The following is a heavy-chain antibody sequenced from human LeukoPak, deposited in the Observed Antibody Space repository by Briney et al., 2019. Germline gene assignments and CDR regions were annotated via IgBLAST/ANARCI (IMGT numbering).Heavy chain of an antibody. CDR1: GGSISSSSYY. CDR2: IYYSGST. CDR3: ASKELVAAAGHNWFDP. J-gene: IGHJ5*02. D-gene: IGHD6-13*01. V-gene: IGHV4-39*07. Sequence: SETLSLTCTVSGGSISSSSYYWGWIRQPPGKGLEWIGSIYYSGSTYYNPSLKSRVTISVDTSKNQFSLKLSSVTAADTAVYYCASKELVAAAGHNWFDPWGQGTLVTVSS.